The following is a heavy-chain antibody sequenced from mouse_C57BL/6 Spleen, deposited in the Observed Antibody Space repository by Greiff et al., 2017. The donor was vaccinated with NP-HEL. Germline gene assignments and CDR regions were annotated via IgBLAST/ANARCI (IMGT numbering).Heavy chain of an antibody. Sequence: MQLQQSGAELVKPGASVKISCKASGYAFSSYWMNWVKQRPGKGLEWIGQIYPGDGDTNYNGKFKGKATLTADKSSSTAYMQLSSLTSEDSAVYFCARDYYGSSHYYAMDYWGQGTSVTVSS. CDR2: IYPGDGDT. J-gene: IGHJ4*01. V-gene: IGHV1-80*01. CDR1: GYAFSSYW. CDR3: ARDYYGSSHYYAMDY. D-gene: IGHD1-1*01.